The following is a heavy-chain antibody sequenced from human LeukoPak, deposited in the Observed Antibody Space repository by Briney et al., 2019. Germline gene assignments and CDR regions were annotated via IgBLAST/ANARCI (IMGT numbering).Heavy chain of an antibody. D-gene: IGHD6-19*01. V-gene: IGHV3-74*01. CDR2: INNDGSGT. Sequence: GGSLRLSCAASGFTFSTYWMHWVRQVPGKGLVWVSRINNDGSGTFYADSVKGRFTISRDNAKNTLYLQINSLRAEDTAIYYCAKDHLPGIVVADRDYWGQGTLVTVSS. CDR3: AKDHLPGIVVADRDY. CDR1: GFTFSTYW. J-gene: IGHJ4*02.